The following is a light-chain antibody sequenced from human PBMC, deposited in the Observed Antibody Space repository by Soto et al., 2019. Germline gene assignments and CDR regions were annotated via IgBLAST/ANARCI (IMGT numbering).Light chain of an antibody. CDR3: QAWDNNTDVV. Sequence: SYELTQPPSVSVSPGQTASITCSGDKLGDKYAYWYQQKPGQSLVLVIYQDTRRPSGITERFSGSNSGNTATLTISGTQAMDEADYYCQAWDNNTDVVFGGGTKVTVL. CDR2: QDT. J-gene: IGLJ2*01. CDR1: KLGDKY. V-gene: IGLV3-1*01.